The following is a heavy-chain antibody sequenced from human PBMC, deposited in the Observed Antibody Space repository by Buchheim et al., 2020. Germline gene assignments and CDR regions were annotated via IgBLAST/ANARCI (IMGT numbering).Heavy chain of an antibody. J-gene: IGHJ4*02. CDR2: ISGSGGST. D-gene: IGHD3-10*01. CDR1: GFTFSSYA. CDR3: AKSLMAPPRAVRGVPVDY. V-gene: IGHV3-23*01. Sequence: EVQLLESGGGLVQPGGSLRLSCAASGFTFSSYAMSWVRQAPGKGLELVSAISGSGGSTYYADSVKGRLTISRDNSKNTLYLQMNSLRAEDTAVYYCAKSLMAPPRAVRGVPVDYWGQGTL.